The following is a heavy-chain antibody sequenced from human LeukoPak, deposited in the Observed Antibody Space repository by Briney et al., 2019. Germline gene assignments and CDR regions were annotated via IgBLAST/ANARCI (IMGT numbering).Heavy chain of an antibody. D-gene: IGHD6-13*01. V-gene: IGHV4-4*07. CDR1: GSSISSYY. Sequence: SETLSLTCIVSGSSISSYYWNWIRQPAGKGLEWIGRIYISGSTNYNPSLKSRVTISVDTSKNQFSLKLSSVTAADTAVYYCASSPSSSWYNWFDPWGQGTLVTVSS. CDR2: IYISGST. J-gene: IGHJ5*02. CDR3: ASSPSSSWYNWFDP.